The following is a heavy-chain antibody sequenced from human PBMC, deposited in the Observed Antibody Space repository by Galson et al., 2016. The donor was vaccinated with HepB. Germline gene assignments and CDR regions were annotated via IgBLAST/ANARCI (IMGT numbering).Heavy chain of an antibody. D-gene: IGHD3-16*01. CDR2: IYSGDVT. J-gene: IGHJ4*02. Sequence: SLRLSCAASGFTVSNNYMRWIRQAPRKGLEWVSFIYSGDVTYYADSVRGRFTIHRDNSKTPLYLKMNSLIAGDTAVYYCTRGGNYAGSCGQGTLVTVSS. V-gene: IGHV3-66*01. CDR1: GFTVSNNY. CDR3: TRGGNYAGS.